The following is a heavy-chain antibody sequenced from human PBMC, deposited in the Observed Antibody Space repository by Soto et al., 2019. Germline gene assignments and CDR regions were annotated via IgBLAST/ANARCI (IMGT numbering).Heavy chain of an antibody. Sequence: PGGSLRLSCEASGFTFSGYYMTWIRQAPGKGLEWISYFSSSGYTIRYADSVEGRFTISRDDAKDTLYLQMNSLRIEDTAVYYCCVVKRLDQYSTSGYWFDPWGPGTLVTVSS. CDR2: FSSSGYTI. CDR1: GFTFSGYY. CDR3: CVVKRLDQYSTSGYWFDP. J-gene: IGHJ5*02. D-gene: IGHD2-15*01. V-gene: IGHV3-11*01.